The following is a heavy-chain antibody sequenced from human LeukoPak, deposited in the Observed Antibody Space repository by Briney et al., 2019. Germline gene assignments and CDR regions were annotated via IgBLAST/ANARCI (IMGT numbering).Heavy chain of an antibody. CDR3: ATESFRKKAIDY. D-gene: IGHD2/OR15-2a*01. Sequence: GGSVSLLYGVCGLPYTKVWMKWVGQPPARAREWVGHIKTNTDGGTTNYAPVVKGRFTISRDTSKNTPYLQMSSPRAEDTALYYCATESFRKKAIDYWGQGTKVTVSS. CDR2: IKTNTDGGTT. J-gene: IGHJ4*02. CDR1: GLPYTKVW. V-gene: IGHV3-15*01.